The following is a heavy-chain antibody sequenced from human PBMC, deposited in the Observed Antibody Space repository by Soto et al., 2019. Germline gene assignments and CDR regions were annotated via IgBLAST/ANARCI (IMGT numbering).Heavy chain of an antibody. CDR3: ARRGRGADIAMSPFDY. Sequence: QVQLVESGGGVVQPGRSLRLSCAASGFTFSSYGMHWVRQAPGKGLEWVAVIWYDGNNKYYADSVKGRFTISRDNSKNTVYVQMNSPRVEDTAVYYCARRGRGADIAMSPFDYWGQGILVTVSS. D-gene: IGHD5-12*01. CDR1: GFTFSSYG. J-gene: IGHJ4*02. V-gene: IGHV3-33*03. CDR2: IWYDGNNK.